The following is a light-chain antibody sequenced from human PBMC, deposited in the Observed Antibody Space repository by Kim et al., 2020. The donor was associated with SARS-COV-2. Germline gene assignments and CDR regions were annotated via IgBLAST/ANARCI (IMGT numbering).Light chain of an antibody. V-gene: IGLV3-25*03. Sequence: SYELTQPPSVSVSPGQTARITCSGDALPKQYAYWFQQKPGQAPVVVIYEDTERLSGIPERFSGSTSGTTVTLTISGVQAEDEADYYCQSADSSDTYWVFG. CDR2: EDT. CDR1: ALPKQY. CDR3: QSADSSDTYWV. J-gene: IGLJ3*02.